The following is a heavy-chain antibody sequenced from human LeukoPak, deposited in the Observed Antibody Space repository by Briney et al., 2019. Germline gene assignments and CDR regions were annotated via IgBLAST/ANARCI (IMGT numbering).Heavy chain of an antibody. J-gene: IGHJ6*03. V-gene: IGHV1-8*01. CDR3: ATAGPTPPGSGSYYNVFRHYYYYYYMDV. CDR2: MNPNSGNT. D-gene: IGHD3-10*01. CDR1: GYTFTSYD. Sequence: ASVKVSCKASGYTFTSYDINWVRQATGQGLEWMGWMNPNSGNTGYAQKFQGRVTMTRNTSISTAYMELSSLRSEDTAVYYCATAGPTPPGSGSYYNVFRHYYYYYYMDVWGKGTTVTISS.